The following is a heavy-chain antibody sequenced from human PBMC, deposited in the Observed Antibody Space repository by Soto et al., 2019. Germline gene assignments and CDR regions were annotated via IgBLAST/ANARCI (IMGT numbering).Heavy chain of an antibody. D-gene: IGHD3-9*01. Sequence: GGSLRLSCAASGFTISSYAMSWVRQAPGKGLEWVSAISGSGGSTYYADSVKGRFTISRDNSKNTLYLQMNSLRAEDTAVYYCAKREKNDILTDGWSHNWFDPWGQGTLVTVSS. CDR1: GFTISSYA. J-gene: IGHJ5*02. CDR2: ISGSGGST. CDR3: AKREKNDILTDGWSHNWFDP. V-gene: IGHV3-23*01.